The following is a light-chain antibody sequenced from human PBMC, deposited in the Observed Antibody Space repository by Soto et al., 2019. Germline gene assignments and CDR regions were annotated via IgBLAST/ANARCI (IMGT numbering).Light chain of an antibody. CDR1: QSIVTY. V-gene: IGKV1-9*01. Sequence: EIQMTQSPYSLSASVGGRVTITCRASQSIVTYLNWYLQKPGKAPKLLIYAASNLQSGVPSRFSGSGSGTDFTLTISSLQPDDFATYFCQKLNAYPPWTFGQGTQVDI. J-gene: IGKJ1*01. CDR2: AAS. CDR3: QKLNAYPPWT.